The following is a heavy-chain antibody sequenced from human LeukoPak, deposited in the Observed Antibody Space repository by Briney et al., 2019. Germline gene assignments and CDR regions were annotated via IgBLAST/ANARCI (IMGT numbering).Heavy chain of an antibody. Sequence: PGGSLRLSCAASGFALRSYSVTWVRQAPGKGLEWVSSISSTSAYIYYAESVKGRFSISRDNVDNVVHLQMSSLRNEDTAFYYCARVAVAGPTGWFDSWGQGTLVTVSS. CDR2: ISSTSAYI. CDR1: GFALRSYS. D-gene: IGHD6-19*01. V-gene: IGHV3-21*04. J-gene: IGHJ5*01. CDR3: ARVAVAGPTGWFDS.